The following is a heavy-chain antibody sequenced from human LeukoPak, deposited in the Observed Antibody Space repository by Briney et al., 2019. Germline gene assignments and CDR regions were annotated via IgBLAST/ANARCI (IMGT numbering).Heavy chain of an antibody. CDR1: GYTFTSYA. CDR3: ARGPHNDYGVPYYYYGMDV. Sequence: ASVKVSCKASGYTFTSYAMHWVRQAPGQRLEWMGWINAGNGNTKYSQKFQGRVTITRDTSASTAYMELSSLRSEDTAVYYCARGPHNDYGVPYYYYGMDVWGQGTTVTVSS. J-gene: IGHJ6*02. V-gene: IGHV1-3*01. D-gene: IGHD4-17*01. CDR2: INAGNGNT.